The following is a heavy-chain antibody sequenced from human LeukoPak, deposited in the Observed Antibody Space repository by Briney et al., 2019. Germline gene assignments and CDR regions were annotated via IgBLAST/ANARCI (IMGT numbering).Heavy chain of an antibody. V-gene: IGHV1-2*02. CDR3: ARDHEYYYGSGSYYPGGCDY. J-gene: IGHJ4*02. CDR2: INPNSDGT. CDR1: GYTFTGYY. Sequence: ASVKVSCKASGYTFTGYYMHWVRQAPGQGLEWMGWINPNSDGTNYAQKFQGRVTMTRDTSTSTVYMELSSLRSEDTAVYYCARDHEYYYGSGSYYPGGCDYWGQGTLVTVSS. D-gene: IGHD3-10*01.